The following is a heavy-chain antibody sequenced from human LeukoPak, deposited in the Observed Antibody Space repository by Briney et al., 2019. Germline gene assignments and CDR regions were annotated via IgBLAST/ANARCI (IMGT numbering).Heavy chain of an antibody. V-gene: IGHV1-46*01. CDR2: INPSGGST. CDR1: GYSFTRYY. CDR3: AGDDDSSGYFDY. D-gene: IGHD3-22*01. J-gene: IGHJ4*02. Sequence: ASVKVSCKASGYSFTRYYMHWVRQAPGQGLEWMGIINPSGGSTNYAQKFQGRVTMTRDTSTSTVYMELSSLRSEDTAVYYCAGDDDSSGYFDYWGQGTLVTVSS.